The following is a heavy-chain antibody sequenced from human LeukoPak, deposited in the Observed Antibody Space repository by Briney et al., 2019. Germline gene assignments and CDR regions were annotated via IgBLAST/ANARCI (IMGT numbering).Heavy chain of an antibody. D-gene: IGHD6-6*01. Sequence: GGSLRLSCAASGFTFSSYSMNWVRQAPGKGLEWVSYISSSSSTIYYADSVKGRFTISRDNAKNSLYLQMNSLRAEDTAVYYCARDKRSSSRSYWFDPWGQGTLVTVSS. J-gene: IGHJ5*02. CDR1: GFTFSSYS. CDR3: ARDKRSSSRSYWFDP. CDR2: ISSSSSTI. V-gene: IGHV3-48*04.